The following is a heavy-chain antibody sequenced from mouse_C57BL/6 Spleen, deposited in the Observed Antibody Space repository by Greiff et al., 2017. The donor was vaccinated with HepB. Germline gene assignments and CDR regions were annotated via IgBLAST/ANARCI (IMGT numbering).Heavy chain of an antibody. Sequence: QVQLKESGAELVRPGASVTLSCKASGYTFTDYEMHWVKQTPVHGLEWIGAIDPETGGTAYNQKFKGKAILTADKSSSTAYMELRSLTSEDSAVYYCTRKGITTVVASDRAMDYWGQGTSVTVSS. V-gene: IGHV1-15*01. D-gene: IGHD1-1*01. CDR2: IDPETGGT. CDR3: TRKGITTVVASDRAMDY. CDR1: GYTFTDYE. J-gene: IGHJ4*01.